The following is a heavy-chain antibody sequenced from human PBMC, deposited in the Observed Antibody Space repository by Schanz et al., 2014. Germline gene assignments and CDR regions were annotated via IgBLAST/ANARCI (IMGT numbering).Heavy chain of an antibody. CDR1: GFTFSNYG. CDR2: ISSSSSYT. V-gene: IGHV3-21*05. Sequence: VQLVESGGDLVKPGGSLRLSCEASGFTFSNYGMNWVRQAPGKGLEWVSYISSSSSYTNYADSVKGRFTISRDNSRNTLFLQMKRLRVEDTAVYFCAKDPYDVLTGYQYYFDYWGPGRLVTVSS. CDR3: AKDPYDVLTGYQYYFDY. D-gene: IGHD3-9*01. J-gene: IGHJ4*02.